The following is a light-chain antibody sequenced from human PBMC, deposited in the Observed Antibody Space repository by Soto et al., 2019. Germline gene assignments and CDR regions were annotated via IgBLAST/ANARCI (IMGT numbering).Light chain of an antibody. J-gene: IGKJ2*01. CDR1: QSVSSSY. Sequence: EIVLTQSPGTLSLSPGERATLSCRASQSVSSSYLAWYQQKPGQAPRLLIYGASSRATGIPDRFSGSGSGTDFTLTISRLEPEDFAVYYCQLYYTSPPTFTFGPGTKLEIK. CDR3: QLYYTSPPTFT. CDR2: GAS. V-gene: IGKV3-20*01.